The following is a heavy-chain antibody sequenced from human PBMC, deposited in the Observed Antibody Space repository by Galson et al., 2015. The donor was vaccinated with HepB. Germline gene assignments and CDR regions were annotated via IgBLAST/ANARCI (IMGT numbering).Heavy chain of an antibody. D-gene: IGHD2-15*01. CDR1: GFTFTSSA. Sequence: SGFTFTSSAMQWVRQARGQRLEWIGWIVVGSGNTNYAQKFQERVTITRDMSTSTAYMELSSLRSEDTAVYYCAAGLRGWWFDPWGQGTLVTVSS. V-gene: IGHV1-58*02. CDR3: AAGLRGWWFDP. J-gene: IGHJ5*02. CDR2: IVVGSGNT.